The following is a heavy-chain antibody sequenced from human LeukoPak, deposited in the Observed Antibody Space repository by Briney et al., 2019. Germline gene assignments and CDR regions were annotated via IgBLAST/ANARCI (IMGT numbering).Heavy chain of an antibody. CDR1: GYSFTSYW. CDR2: XXPSDSST. V-gene: IGHV5-10-1*01. J-gene: IGHJ5*02. D-gene: IGHD3-10*01. CDR3: ARLTRGYYYGSGDSLNWFDP. Sequence: GESLKISCKGSGYSFTSYWITWVRQMPGKGLEXXXXXXPSDSSTNYSPSFQGHVTISADKSISTAYLQWSSLKASDTAMYYCARLTRGYYYGSGDSLNWFDPWGQGTLVTVSS.